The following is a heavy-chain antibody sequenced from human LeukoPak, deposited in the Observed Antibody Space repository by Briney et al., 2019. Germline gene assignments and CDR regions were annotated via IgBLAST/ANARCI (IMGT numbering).Heavy chain of an antibody. V-gene: IGHV5-51*01. CDR1: GYTFTNYW. Sequence: GESLKISCKGSGYTFTNYWIAWVRQMPGKGLEWMGIIYPGDSDTRYSPSFQGQVTISADKSISTAYLQWSSLKASDTAMYYCARTITMIRGSWYFDLWGRGTLVTVSS. J-gene: IGHJ2*01. D-gene: IGHD3-10*01. CDR2: IYPGDSDT. CDR3: ARTITMIRGSWYFDL.